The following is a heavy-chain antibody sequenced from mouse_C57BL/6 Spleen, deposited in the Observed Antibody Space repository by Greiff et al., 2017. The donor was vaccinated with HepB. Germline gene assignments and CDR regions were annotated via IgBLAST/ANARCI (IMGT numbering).Heavy chain of an antibody. CDR3: ARGDYDDV. D-gene: IGHD2-4*01. CDR2: INPGSGGT. CDR1: GYAFTNYL. Sequence: VKLMESGAELVRPGTSVKVSCKASGYAFTNYLIEWVKQRPGQGLEWIGVINPGSGGTNYNEKFKGKATLTADKSSSTAYMQLSSLTSEDSAVYFCARGDYDDVWGTGTTVTVSS. J-gene: IGHJ1*03. V-gene: IGHV1-54*01.